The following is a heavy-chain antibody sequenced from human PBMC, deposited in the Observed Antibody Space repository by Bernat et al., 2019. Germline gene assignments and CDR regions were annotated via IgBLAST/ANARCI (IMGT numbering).Heavy chain of an antibody. Sequence: EVQLVESGGGLVQPGGSLRLSCAASWFTVSSNYMSWVRQAPGKGLEGVSVIYSGGSTYYADSVKCRFTISRHNSKNTLYLQMNSLRAEDTAVYYCASRWNDLLYYYGMDVWGQGTTVTVSS. CDR2: IYSGGST. V-gene: IGHV3-53*04. CDR3: ASRWNDLLYYYGMDV. D-gene: IGHD1-1*01. J-gene: IGHJ6*02. CDR1: WFTVSSNY.